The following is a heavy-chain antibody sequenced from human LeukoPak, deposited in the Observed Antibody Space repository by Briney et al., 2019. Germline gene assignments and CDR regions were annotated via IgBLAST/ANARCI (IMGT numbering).Heavy chain of an antibody. CDR3: AKDLSSIAVAGFHY. D-gene: IGHD6-19*01. J-gene: IGHJ4*02. Sequence: GGSLRLSCAASGFTFSSYAMNWVRQAPGKGLEWVSAISGSGGSTYYADSVRGWFTISTDNSKNTLHLQMNSLRAEDTAVYYCAKDLSSIAVAGFHYWGQGTLVTVSS. CDR2: ISGSGGST. CDR1: GFTFSSYA. V-gene: IGHV3-23*01.